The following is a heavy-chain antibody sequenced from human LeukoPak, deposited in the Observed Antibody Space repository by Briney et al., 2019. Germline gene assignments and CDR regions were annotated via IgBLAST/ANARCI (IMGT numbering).Heavy chain of an antibody. CDR1: GFTFSSYS. D-gene: IGHD1-26*01. V-gene: IGHV3-21*01. CDR2: ISSSSSYI. CDR3: ARAGAKGVYYFDC. Sequence: GGSLRLSCAASGFTFSSYSMNWVRQAPGKGLEWVSSISSSSSYIYYADSVKGRFTISRDNAKNSLYLQMNSLRAEDTAVYYCARAGAKGVYYFDCWGQGTLVTVSS. J-gene: IGHJ4*02.